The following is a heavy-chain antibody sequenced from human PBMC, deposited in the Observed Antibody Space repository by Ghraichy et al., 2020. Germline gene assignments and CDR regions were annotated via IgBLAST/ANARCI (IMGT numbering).Heavy chain of an antibody. J-gene: IGHJ4*02. CDR2: INPSGGST. D-gene: IGHD4-23*01. Sequence: ASVKVSCKASGYTFTSYYMHWVRQAPGQGLEWMGIINPSGGSTSYAQKFQGRVTMTRDTSTSTVYMELSSLRSEDTAVYYCARSDYGGNSPFSGDYWGQGTLVTVSS. CDR3: ARSDYGGNSPFSGDY. CDR1: GYTFTSYY. V-gene: IGHV1-46*03.